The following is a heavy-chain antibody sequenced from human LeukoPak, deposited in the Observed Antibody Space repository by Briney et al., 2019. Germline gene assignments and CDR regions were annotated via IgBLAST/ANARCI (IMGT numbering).Heavy chain of an antibody. CDR3: AKELARDKIFDS. V-gene: IGHV3-23*01. D-gene: IGHD1-1*01. Sequence: GGSLRLSCAASGFTFSSYAMSWVRQAPGKGLEWVSVISGSGGGTYYADSVKGRFTTSRDNSKNTLYLQMNSLRAEDTAVYYCAKELARDKIFDSWGQGTLVTVSS. CDR1: GFTFSSYA. CDR2: ISGSGGGT. J-gene: IGHJ4*02.